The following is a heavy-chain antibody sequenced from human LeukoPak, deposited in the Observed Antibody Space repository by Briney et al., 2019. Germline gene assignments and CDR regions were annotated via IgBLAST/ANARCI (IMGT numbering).Heavy chain of an antibody. CDR1: GGTFSSYA. V-gene: IGHV1-69*05. CDR2: IIPIFGTA. D-gene: IGHD6-19*01. J-gene: IGHJ4*02. Sequence: SVKVSCKASGGTFSSYAISWVRQAPGQGLEWMGGIIPIFGTANYAQKFQGRVTITTDESTSTAYMELSSLRSEDTAVYYCARGLPFSGWGSRGDYWGQGTLVTVSS. CDR3: ARGLPFSGWGSRGDY.